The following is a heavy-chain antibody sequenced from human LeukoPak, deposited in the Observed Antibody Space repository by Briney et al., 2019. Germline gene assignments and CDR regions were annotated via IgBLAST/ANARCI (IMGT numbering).Heavy chain of an antibody. V-gene: IGHV3-30*02. Sequence: GGSLRLSCAGSGFTFSSYGVHWVRQAPGKGLEWVAFIRYDGSNKYYADSVKGRFTISRDNSKNTLYLQMNSLRAEDTAVYYCAKGDIRRDGYNVIIDYWGQGTLVTVSS. J-gene: IGHJ4*02. CDR3: AKGDIRRDGYNVIIDY. D-gene: IGHD5-24*01. CDR1: GFTFSSYG. CDR2: IRYDGSNK.